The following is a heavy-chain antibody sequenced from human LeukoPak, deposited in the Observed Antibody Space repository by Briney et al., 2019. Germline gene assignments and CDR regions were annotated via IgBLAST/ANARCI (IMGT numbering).Heavy chain of an antibody. CDR1: RFTISSYA. J-gene: IGHJ5*02. D-gene: IGHD2-15*01. V-gene: IGHV3-23*01. Sequence: GGSLRLSCAASRFTISSYAMSWVRQAPGKGLEWVSGISGSSGSTYYADSVKGRFTISRDNAKNSLYLQMNSLRAEDTAVYYCARGSGIGRFDPWGQGTLVTVSS. CDR2: ISGSSGST. CDR3: ARGSGIGRFDP.